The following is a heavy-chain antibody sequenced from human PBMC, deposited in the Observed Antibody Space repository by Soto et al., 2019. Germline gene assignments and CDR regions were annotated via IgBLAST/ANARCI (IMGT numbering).Heavy chain of an antibody. J-gene: IGHJ6*03. CDR3: AKYPRLGIAARRYYMDV. V-gene: IGHV3-53*02. D-gene: IGHD1-20*01. CDR1: GFTVSSNY. CDR2: IYSGGST. Sequence: EVQLVETGGGLIQPGGSLRLSCAASGFTVSSNYMSWVRQAPGKGLEWVAVIYSGGSTYYADSVKGRFTISRDNSKNTLYLQMNSLRADGTAVDYWAKYPRLGIAARRYYMDVWGKGTTVTVSS.